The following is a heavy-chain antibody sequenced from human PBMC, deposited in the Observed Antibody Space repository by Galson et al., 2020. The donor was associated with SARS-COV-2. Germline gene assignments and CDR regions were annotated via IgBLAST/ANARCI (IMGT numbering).Heavy chain of an antibody. Sequence: SETLSLTCTVSGGSISSGSYYWSWIRQPAGKGLEWIGRIYTSGSTNYNPSRKSRVTISVDTSKNQFSLKLSSVTAADTAVYYCARESRWELYFDHWGQGTLVTVSS. CDR3: ARESRWELYFDH. CDR2: IYTSGST. J-gene: IGHJ4*02. V-gene: IGHV4-61*02. D-gene: IGHD1-26*01. CDR1: GGSISSGSYY.